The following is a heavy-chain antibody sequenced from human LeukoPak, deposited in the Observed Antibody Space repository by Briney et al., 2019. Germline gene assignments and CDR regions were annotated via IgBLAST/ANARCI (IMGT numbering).Heavy chain of an antibody. D-gene: IGHD3-10*01. CDR2: ISPDGSNK. CDR1: GFTFSSYG. J-gene: IGHJ4*02. CDR3: AKELYFGSGSYPDY. Sequence: GGSLRLSCAASGFTFSSYGMHWVRQAPGKGLEWVAVISPDGSNKYYADSVKGRFTISRDNSKNTLYLQMNSLRVGDTAVYNCAKELYFGSGSYPDYWGQGTLVTVSS. V-gene: IGHV3-30*18.